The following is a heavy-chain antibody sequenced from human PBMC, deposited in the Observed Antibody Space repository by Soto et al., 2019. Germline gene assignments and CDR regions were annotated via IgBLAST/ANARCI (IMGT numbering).Heavy chain of an antibody. CDR1: GFTFSSYA. Sequence: GGSLRLSCAASGFTFSSYAMSWVRQAPGKGLEWVSAISGSGGSTYYADSVKGRFTISRDNSKNTLYLQMNSLRAEDTAVYYWAKSKIRFSGAYYYGMDVWGQGTTVTVSS. V-gene: IGHV3-23*01. D-gene: IGHD3-3*01. J-gene: IGHJ6*02. CDR3: AKSKIRFSGAYYYGMDV. CDR2: ISGSGGST.